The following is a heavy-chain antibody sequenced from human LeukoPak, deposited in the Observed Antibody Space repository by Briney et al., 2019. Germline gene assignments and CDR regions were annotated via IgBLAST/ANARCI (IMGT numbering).Heavy chain of an antibody. CDR1: GFTVSSNY. CDR3: ARKGAMPLDAFDI. J-gene: IGHJ3*02. CDR2: ISDDDGSI. D-gene: IGHD2-2*01. Sequence: GGSLRLSCAASGFTVSSNYMNWVRQAPGKGLEWVSYISDDDGSIHYADSVKGRFTISRDNAKNSLFLQMNSLRADDTAVYYCARKGAMPLDAFDIWGQGTMVTVSP. V-gene: IGHV3-48*03.